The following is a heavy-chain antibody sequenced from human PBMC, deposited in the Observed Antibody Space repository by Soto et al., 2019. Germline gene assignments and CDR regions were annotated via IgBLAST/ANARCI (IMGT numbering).Heavy chain of an antibody. J-gene: IGHJ4*02. D-gene: IGHD2-2*01. Sequence: GESLKISCKGSGYSFTSSWIGWVRQMPGKGLEWMGIIYPGDPDTRYSPSFQGQVTISADESISTAYLQWSSLKASDTAMYYCARRRSTSWSAYYFDYWGQGTLVTVSS. CDR2: IYPGDPDT. CDR3: ARRRSTSWSAYYFDY. CDR1: GYSFTSSW. V-gene: IGHV5-51*01.